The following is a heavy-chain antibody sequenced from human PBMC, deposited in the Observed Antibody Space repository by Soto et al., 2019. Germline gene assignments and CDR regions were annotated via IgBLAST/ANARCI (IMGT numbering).Heavy chain of an antibody. D-gene: IGHD2-2*02. Sequence: EVQLLESGGGLVQPGGSLRLSCAVSGFTFSTHAMSWVRQAPGKGLEWVSGTSATGSTTYYADSVKGQFTISRDNSKNTLYLQMNRLKAEDRAVYYCARQSKWSSTSCYSGGSTCPLDCWGQGTLVTVSS. CDR2: TSATGSTT. CDR3: ARQSKWSSTSCYSGGSTCPLDC. J-gene: IGHJ4*02. CDR1: GFTFSTHA. V-gene: IGHV3-23*01.